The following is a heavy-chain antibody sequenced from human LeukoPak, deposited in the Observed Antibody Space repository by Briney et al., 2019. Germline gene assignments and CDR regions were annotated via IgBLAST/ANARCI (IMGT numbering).Heavy chain of an antibody. CDR3: TKEVRGPFDY. J-gene: IGHJ4*02. V-gene: IGHV3-30*02. Sequence: GESLRLSCTASGFTFSSYAMHWVRQAPGKGLEWVAFIRNDGGNKYYADSVKGRFTISRDNSQNTLYLQMNSLRAEDTAVYYCTKEVRGPFDYWGQGSLVTVSS. CDR2: IRNDGGNK. CDR1: GFTFSSYA. D-gene: IGHD1-26*01.